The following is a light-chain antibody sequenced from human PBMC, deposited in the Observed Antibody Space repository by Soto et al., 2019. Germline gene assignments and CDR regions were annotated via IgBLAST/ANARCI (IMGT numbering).Light chain of an antibody. V-gene: IGLV2-8*01. CDR1: SSDVGGYNY. J-gene: IGLJ3*02. CDR2: EVT. Sequence: QSALTQPPSASGSPGQSVTISCTGTSSDVGGYNYVSWYHQYPGRAPKLMIYEVTKRPSGVPARFSGSKSGNTAALTVSGLQADEEDDYYCSSYASSNSFYFVFGGGTQLTVL. CDR3: SSYASSNSFYFV.